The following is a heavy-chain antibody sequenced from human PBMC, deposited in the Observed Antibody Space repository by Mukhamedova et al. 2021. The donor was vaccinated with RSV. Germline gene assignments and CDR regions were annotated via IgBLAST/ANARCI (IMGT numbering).Heavy chain of an antibody. V-gene: IGHV3-7*01. J-gene: IGHJ4*02. CDR2: IKQDGSEK. CDR3: ARERRSSSGYYFDY. D-gene: IGHD6-13*01. Sequence: EWVANIKQDGSEKYYVDSVKGRFTISRDNAKNSLYLQMTSLRAEDTAVYYCARERRSSSGYYFDYWDQGTLVTVSS.